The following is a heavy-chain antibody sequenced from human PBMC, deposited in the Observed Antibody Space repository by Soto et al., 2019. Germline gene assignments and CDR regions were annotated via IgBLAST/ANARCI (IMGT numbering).Heavy chain of an antibody. CDR3: ARESYNWNYDF. CDR1: RYTFTAYF. CDR2: MNSNNGDT. J-gene: IGHJ4*02. V-gene: IGHV1-2*02. Sequence: QVQLVQSGAEVKGPGASVKVSCKASRYTFTAYFIHWVRQAPGQGLEWMGWMNSNNGDTFYAQKFQGRLTMTGDTSINTAYMELSRLRSDDTAVYYCARESYNWNYDFWGQGSLVTVSS. D-gene: IGHD1-20*01.